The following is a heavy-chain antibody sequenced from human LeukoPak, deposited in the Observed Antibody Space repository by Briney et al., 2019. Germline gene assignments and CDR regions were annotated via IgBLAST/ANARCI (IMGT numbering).Heavy chain of an antibody. CDR2: IYPGDSDT. CDR1: GYSFTSYW. CDR3: ARRNKLRSYYYYYYMDV. J-gene: IGHJ6*03. V-gene: IGHV5-51*01. Sequence: GESLKISCKGSGYSFTSYWIGWVRQMPGKGLEWMGIIYPGDSDTRYSPSFQGQVTFSADKSISTAYLQWSSLKASDTAMYYCARRNKLRSYYYYYYMDVWGKGTTVTVSS. D-gene: IGHD3-3*01.